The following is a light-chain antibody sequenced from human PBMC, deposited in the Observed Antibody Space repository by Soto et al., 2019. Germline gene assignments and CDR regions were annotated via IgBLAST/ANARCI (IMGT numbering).Light chain of an antibody. Sequence: QPVLTQSPSASASLGASVKLTCTLSSGHSSYAIARHQQQPEKGPRYLMKVNSDGSHSKGDGIPDRFSGSSSGAERYLTISSLQSEDEADYYCQTWGVFGTGTKVTVL. CDR1: SGHSSYA. J-gene: IGLJ1*01. CDR2: VNSDGSH. CDR3: QTWGV. V-gene: IGLV4-69*01.